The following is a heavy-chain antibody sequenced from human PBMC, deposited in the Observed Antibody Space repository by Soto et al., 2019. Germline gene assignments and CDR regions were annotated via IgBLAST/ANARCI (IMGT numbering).Heavy chain of an antibody. Sequence: QVQLVQSGAEVKKPGSSVKVSCKASGGTFSSYAISWVRQAPGQGLEWMGGIIPIFGTANYAQKFQGRGTITADESTSTAYMELSSLRSEDPAGYYCAREPVSRIAAGGYYYYGMDVWGQGTTVTVSS. D-gene: IGHD2-15*01. J-gene: IGHJ6*02. CDR3: AREPVSRIAAGGYYYYGMDV. V-gene: IGHV1-69*01. CDR1: GGTFSSYA. CDR2: IIPIFGTA.